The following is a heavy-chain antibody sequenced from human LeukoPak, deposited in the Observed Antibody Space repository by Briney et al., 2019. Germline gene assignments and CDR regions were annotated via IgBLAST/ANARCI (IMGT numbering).Heavy chain of an antibody. CDR2: ISGSGGST. V-gene: IGHV3-23*01. CDR3: AKDPEGYCSGGSCYW. Sequence: PGGSLRLSCAASGFTFSSYAMSWVRQAPGKGLEWVSAISGSGGSTYYADSVKGRFTISRDNSKNTLYLQMNSLRAEDTAVYYCAKDPEGYCSGGSCYWWGQGTLVTVSS. D-gene: IGHD2-15*01. CDR1: GFTFSSYA. J-gene: IGHJ4*02.